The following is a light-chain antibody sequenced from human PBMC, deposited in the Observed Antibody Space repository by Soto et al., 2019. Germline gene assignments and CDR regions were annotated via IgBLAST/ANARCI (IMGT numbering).Light chain of an antibody. CDR3: QQYGSSIQT. CDR2: GAS. CDR1: QSVGSNY. Sequence: EIVLTQFPGTLSLSPGGRATLSCRASQSVGSNYLAWYQQRPGQPPNLLIFGASHRAPDIPDRFSGSGSGTDFTLTISRLEPEDFAVYYCQQYGSSIQTFGQGTKVEIK. V-gene: IGKV3-20*01. J-gene: IGKJ1*01.